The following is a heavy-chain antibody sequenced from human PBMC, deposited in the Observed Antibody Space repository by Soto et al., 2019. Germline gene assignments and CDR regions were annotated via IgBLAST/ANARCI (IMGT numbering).Heavy chain of an antibody. V-gene: IGHV4-31*03. D-gene: IGHD3-10*01. CDR2: IYYSGRT. Sequence: QVQLQESGPGLVKPSQTLSLTCTVSGGSISSGGYYWSWIRQHPGKGLEWIGYIYYSGRTYYNPSLKSRVTISGDTSKNQFSLKLSSVTAADTAVYYCARAFTMVRGVIPDAFAIWGQGTMVTVSS. CDR1: GGSISSGGYY. CDR3: ARAFTMVRGVIPDAFAI. J-gene: IGHJ3*02.